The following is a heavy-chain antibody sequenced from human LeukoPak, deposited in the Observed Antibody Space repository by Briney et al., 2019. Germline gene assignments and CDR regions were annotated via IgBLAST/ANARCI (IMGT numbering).Heavy chain of an antibody. CDR1: GFTVGSNY. J-gene: IGHJ4*02. CDR2: IYSGGST. CDR3: ARTGIAVAGMFN. D-gene: IGHD6-19*01. V-gene: IGHV3-53*01. Sequence: PGGSLRLSCAASGFTVGSNYMSWVRQAPGKGLEWVSVIYSGGSTYYADSVKGRFTISRDNSKNTLYLQMNSLRAEDTAVYYCARTGIAVAGMFNWGQGTLVTVSS.